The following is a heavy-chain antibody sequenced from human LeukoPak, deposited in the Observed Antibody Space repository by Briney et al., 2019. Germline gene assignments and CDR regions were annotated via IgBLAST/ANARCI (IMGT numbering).Heavy chain of an antibody. D-gene: IGHD3-10*01. J-gene: IGHJ6*04. V-gene: IGHV3-30*03. Sequence: GGSLRLSCAASGFTFSIYGMHWVRHAPGKGLEWGAVISYDGSNKYYADSVKGRFTISRDNSKNTLYLQMNSLRDEDTAVYYCATAGVGVRGTKNYGMDVWGKGTTVTVSS. CDR1: GFTFSIYG. CDR3: ATAGVGVRGTKNYGMDV. CDR2: ISYDGSNK.